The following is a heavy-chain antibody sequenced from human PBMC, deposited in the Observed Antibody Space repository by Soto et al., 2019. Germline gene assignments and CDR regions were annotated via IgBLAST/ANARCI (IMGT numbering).Heavy chain of an antibody. CDR3: ARGFYDILTGWTDGYYFDY. Sequence: GESLKISCKGSGYSFTSYWIGWVRQMPGKGLDWMGIIYPGDSDTRYSPSFQGQVTISADKSISTAYLQWSSLKASDTAMYYCARGFYDILTGWTDGYYFDYWGQGTLVTVSS. CDR1: GYSFTSYW. D-gene: IGHD3-9*01. CDR2: IYPGDSDT. V-gene: IGHV5-51*01. J-gene: IGHJ4*02.